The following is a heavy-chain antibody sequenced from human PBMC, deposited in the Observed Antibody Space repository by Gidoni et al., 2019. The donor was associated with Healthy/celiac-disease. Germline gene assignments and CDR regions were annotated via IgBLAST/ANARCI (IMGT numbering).Heavy chain of an antibody. CDR3: ARVINYLGDYARHRGMAFDI. CDR2: IYYSGST. D-gene: IGHD4-17*01. Sequence: QVQLQESGPGLVKPSETLSLTCTVSGGSISSYYWSWIRQPPGKGLEWIGYIYYSGSTNYNPSLKSRVTISVDTSKNQFSLKLSSVTAADTAVYYCARVINYLGDYARHRGMAFDIWGQGTMVTVSS. J-gene: IGHJ3*02. V-gene: IGHV4-59*01. CDR1: GGSISSYY.